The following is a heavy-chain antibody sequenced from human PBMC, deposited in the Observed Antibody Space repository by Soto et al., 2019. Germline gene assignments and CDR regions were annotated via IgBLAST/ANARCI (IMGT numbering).Heavy chain of an antibody. CDR3: ARESGDWPLNWYDP. J-gene: IGHJ5*02. D-gene: IGHD2-21*02. CDR1: GFHFRNHG. CDR2: ITSDGKSK. Sequence: PGGSLRLSCAAPGFHFRNHGVPWVPQRPAEGLVWVSRITSDGKSKAYAESVKGRFAISRDNAKNTLYLQMNGLTAEDTAVYYCARESGDWPLNWYDPWGQGTLVTVSS. V-gene: IGHV3-74*01.